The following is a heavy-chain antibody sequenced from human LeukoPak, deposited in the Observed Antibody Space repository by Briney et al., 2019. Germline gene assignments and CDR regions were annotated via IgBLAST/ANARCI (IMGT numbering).Heavy chain of an antibody. D-gene: IGHD3-10*01. CDR3: ARQSGGSFDY. CDR1: GGSISSSSYY. Sequence: TSETLSLTCTVSGGSISSSSYYWGWIRQPPGKGLEWIGSIYYSGSTHYHPSLKSRVTISVDTSKNQLSLKLSSVTAADTAVYYCARQSGGSFDYWGQGTLVTVSS. V-gene: IGHV4-39*01. J-gene: IGHJ4*02. CDR2: IYYSGST.